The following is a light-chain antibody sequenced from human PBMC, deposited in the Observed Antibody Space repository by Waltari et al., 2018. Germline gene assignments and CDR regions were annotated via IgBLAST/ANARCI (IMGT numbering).Light chain of an antibody. CDR3: QTGGHGTWV. V-gene: IGLV4-69*01. CDR1: SGHSSNI. J-gene: IGLJ3*02. Sequence: QLVLTQSPSVSASLGASVKLTCTLDSGHSSNIIAWHQQKPEKGPRFLMKGNSDGSHTKGDEIPDRFAGSSAGPERYLTISSVQSEDEADYYCQTGGHGTWVFGGGTKLTVL. CDR2: GNSDGSH.